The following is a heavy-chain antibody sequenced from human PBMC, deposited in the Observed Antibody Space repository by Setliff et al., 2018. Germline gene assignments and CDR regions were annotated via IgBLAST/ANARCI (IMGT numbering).Heavy chain of an antibody. D-gene: IGHD2-8*01. CDR3: LRLVRYCTKIACQATSGDEV. V-gene: IGHV1-18*01. CDR2: ISAYNGKT. J-gene: IGHJ4*02. CDR1: AYIFSSYG. Sequence: ASVKVSCKASAYIFSSYGLSWVRQAPGQGLEWVGWISAYNGKTYSAQKFQERVTLTTHTSTNMGYLELRDLRSDDTAVYYCLRLVRYCTKIACQATSGDEVWGLGTLVTVSS.